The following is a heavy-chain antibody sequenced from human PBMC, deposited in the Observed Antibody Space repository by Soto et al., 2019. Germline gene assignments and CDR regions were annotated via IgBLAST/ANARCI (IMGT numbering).Heavy chain of an antibody. J-gene: IGHJ6*04. CDR3: AVGEESRYYYYGMDV. Sequence: EVQLVESGGGLVQRGGSLRLSCADSGLTFSSYSMNWVRQAPGKGLEWVSYISSSSSTIYYADSVKGRFTITRENANHSLYLQIKSLRAEDTAVYYCAVGEESRYYYYGMDVWGEVPTVTVSS. CDR2: ISSSSSTI. V-gene: IGHV3-48*01. CDR1: GLTFSSYS.